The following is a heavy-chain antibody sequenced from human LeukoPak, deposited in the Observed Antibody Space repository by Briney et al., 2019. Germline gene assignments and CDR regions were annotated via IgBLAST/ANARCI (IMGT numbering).Heavy chain of an antibody. CDR3: ARGRFTRYSSSGMFDP. J-gene: IGHJ5*02. V-gene: IGHV1-8*01. CDR1: GYTFTSYD. D-gene: IGHD6-13*01. CDR2: MNPNSGNT. Sequence: GASVKVSCKASGYTFTSYDINWVRQATGQGLEWMGWMNPNSGNTGYAQKFQGRVTMTRNTSISTAYMELSSLRSEDTAVYYCARGRFTRYSSSGMFDPWGQGTLVTVSS.